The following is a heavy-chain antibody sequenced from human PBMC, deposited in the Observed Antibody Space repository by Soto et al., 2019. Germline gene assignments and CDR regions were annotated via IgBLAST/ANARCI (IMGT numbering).Heavy chain of an antibody. J-gene: IGHJ3*01. CDR3: TRTYYYEAPGFDV. CDR2: TRSKEYGGRI. CDR1: GFAFGDFA. D-gene: IGHD3-22*01. Sequence: GGSLRLSXTASGFAFGDFAISWVRQAPGKGLEWVGVTRSKEYGGRIDIAASVKGRFSISRSDSKSIAYLQMNSLRAEDTALYYCTRTYYYEAPGFDVWGQGTMVTVSS. V-gene: IGHV3-49*04.